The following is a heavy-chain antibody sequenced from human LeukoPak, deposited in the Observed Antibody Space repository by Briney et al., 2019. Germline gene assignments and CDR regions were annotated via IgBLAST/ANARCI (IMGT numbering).Heavy chain of an antibody. J-gene: IGHJ4*02. CDR1: GYTFIGCY. CDR2: INPNSGDT. V-gene: IGHV1-2*02. CDR3: AREGFDY. Sequence: ASVKVSCKASGYTFIGCYIHCVRQAPGQGPEWMGWINPNSGDTNYAQKFQGRVSMTRDTSINTAYMELSRLRSDDTAVYYCAREGFDYWGQGTLVTVSS.